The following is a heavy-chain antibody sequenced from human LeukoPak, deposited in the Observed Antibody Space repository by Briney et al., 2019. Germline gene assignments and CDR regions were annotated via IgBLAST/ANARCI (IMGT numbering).Heavy chain of an antibody. Sequence: GRSLRLSCAASGFTFSSYAMHWVRQAPGKGLEWVAVISYDGSNKYYADSVKSRFTISRDNSKNTLYLQMNSLRAEDTAVYYCARDGYGGGFDYWGQGTLVTVSS. D-gene: IGHD5-12*01. CDR2: ISYDGSNK. J-gene: IGHJ4*02. CDR1: GFTFSSYA. V-gene: IGHV3-30*01. CDR3: ARDGYGGGFDY.